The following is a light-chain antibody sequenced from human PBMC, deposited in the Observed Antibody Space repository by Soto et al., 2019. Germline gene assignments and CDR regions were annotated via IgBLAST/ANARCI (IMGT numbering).Light chain of an antibody. CDR1: QGIRSY. V-gene: IGKV1-9*01. J-gene: IGKJ4*01. CDR2: AAS. CDR3: QQLNSYPLP. Sequence: IQLIQSPSSLSASVGDRVTITCRASQGIRSYVAWYQQRPGKAPKLLIYAASTLQSGVPSRFSGSGSGTDFTLTISSLQPEDFATYYCQQLNSYPLPFGGGTKVDI.